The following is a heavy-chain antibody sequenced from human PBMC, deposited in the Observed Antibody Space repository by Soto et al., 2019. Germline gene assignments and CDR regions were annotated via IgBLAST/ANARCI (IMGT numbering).Heavy chain of an antibody. J-gene: IGHJ4*02. V-gene: IGHV3-23*01. CDR2: IDNSGGTT. D-gene: IGHD2-15*01. CDR1: GFTFSSYA. Sequence: GGSLRLSCAASGFTFSSYAMTWVRQAPGQGLEWVSRIDNSGGTTYYADSVKGRFTISRDNSKNTLYLQMNGLRAEDTAVYYCAKSRVEYCGGGTCYYFDYWGQGTLVTVSS. CDR3: AKSRVEYCGGGTCYYFDY.